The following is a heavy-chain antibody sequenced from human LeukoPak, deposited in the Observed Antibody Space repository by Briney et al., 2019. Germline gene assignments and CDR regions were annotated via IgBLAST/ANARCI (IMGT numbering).Heavy chain of an antibody. Sequence: ASVKVSCKASGYTFTGYFMHWVRQAPGQGLEWMGWINPNSGGTNYAQKFQGRVTMTRDTSISTAYMELSRLRSDDTAVYYCARGIVVVPAAMTYYYYMDVWGKETTVTVSS. CDR3: ARGIVVVPAAMTYYYYMDV. D-gene: IGHD2-2*01. CDR1: GYTFTGYF. J-gene: IGHJ6*03. V-gene: IGHV1-2*02. CDR2: INPNSGGT.